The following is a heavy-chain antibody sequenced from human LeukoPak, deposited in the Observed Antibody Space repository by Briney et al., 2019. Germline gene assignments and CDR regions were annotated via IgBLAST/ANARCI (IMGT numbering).Heavy chain of an antibody. CDR2: INEDGSVK. CDR3: MAESSSPWEGY. J-gene: IGHJ4*02. V-gene: IGHV3-7*01. D-gene: IGHD6-6*01. Sequence: GGSLRLSCADSGFMFSRHWMDWVRQAPGKGLEWVANINEDGSVKNYVDSVRGRFTVSRDNAKNSLYLQMNSLRGEDTAVYYCMAESSSPWEGYWGQGTLVTVSS. CDR1: GFMFSRHW.